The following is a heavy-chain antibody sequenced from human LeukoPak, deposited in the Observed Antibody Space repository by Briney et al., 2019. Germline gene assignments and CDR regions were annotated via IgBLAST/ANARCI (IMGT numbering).Heavy chain of an antibody. Sequence: GGSLRLSCAASGFIVSSNYMSWVRQAPGKGLEWVSIIYSGGSTSYADSVKGRFTISRDNSKNTLYLQMNSLRAEDTAVYYCAKDGYQGSYAYYYYGMDVWGQGTTVTVSS. J-gene: IGHJ6*02. CDR3: AKDGYQGSYAYYYYGMDV. CDR2: IYSGGST. D-gene: IGHD1-26*01. CDR1: GFIVSSNY. V-gene: IGHV3-53*01.